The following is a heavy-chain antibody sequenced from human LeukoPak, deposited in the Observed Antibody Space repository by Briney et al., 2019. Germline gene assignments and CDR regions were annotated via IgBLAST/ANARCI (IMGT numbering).Heavy chain of an antibody. J-gene: IGHJ4*02. CDR3: ARDSSPHSYYFDY. CDR2: IYSGGTT. D-gene: IGHD2-2*01. CDR1: GFIVSSNY. V-gene: IGHV3-53*01. Sequence: GGSLRLSCAASGFIVSSNYMSWVRQAPGKGLEWVSVIYSGGTTYCSDSVKGQFTISRDNSKNTLYLQMNSLRAEDTAVYYCARDSSPHSYYFDYWGQGTLVTVSS.